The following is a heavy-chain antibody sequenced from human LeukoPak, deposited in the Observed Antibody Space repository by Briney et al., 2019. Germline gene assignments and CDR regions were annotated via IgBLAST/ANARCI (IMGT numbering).Heavy chain of an antibody. Sequence: ASVKVSCKASGYTFTSYDINWVRQATGQGLEWMGWMNPNSGNTGYAQKFQGSVTMTRNTSISTAYMELSSLRSEDTAVYYCARRNTAVVAGLDYWGQGTLVTVSS. V-gene: IGHV1-8*01. CDR3: ARRNTAVVAGLDY. J-gene: IGHJ4*02. CDR1: GYTFTSYD. D-gene: IGHD5-18*01. CDR2: MNPNSGNT.